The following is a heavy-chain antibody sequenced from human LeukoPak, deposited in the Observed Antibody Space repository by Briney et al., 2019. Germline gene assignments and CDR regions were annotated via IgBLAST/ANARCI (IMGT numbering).Heavy chain of an antibody. V-gene: IGHV3-30*03. CDR1: GFTFSSYG. J-gene: IGHJ4*02. D-gene: IGHD1-26*01. Sequence: GGSLRLSCAASGFTFSSYGMHWVRQAPGKGLEWVAVISYDGSNKYYADSVKGRFTISRDNAKNSVYLQMKSLRAEDTAVYYCARRGYHDYSGFDYWGQGTLVTVSS. CDR2: ISYDGSNK. CDR3: ARRGYHDYSGFDY.